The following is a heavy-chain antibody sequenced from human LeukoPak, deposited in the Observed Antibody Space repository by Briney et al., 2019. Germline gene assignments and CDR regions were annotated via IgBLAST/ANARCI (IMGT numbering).Heavy chain of an antibody. V-gene: IGHV3-43*02. Sequence: HPGGSLRLSCAASGFSFHEHDMHWVRQTPGKGLEWVSLISGDGGNKHYADSVRGRFTISRDNSKNLLSLQMNSLRGDDTALYFCAKRSGSPHNFDYWGQGALVTVSS. J-gene: IGHJ4*02. CDR1: GFSFHEHD. CDR3: AKRSGSPHNFDY. CDR2: ISGDGGNK. D-gene: IGHD1-1*01.